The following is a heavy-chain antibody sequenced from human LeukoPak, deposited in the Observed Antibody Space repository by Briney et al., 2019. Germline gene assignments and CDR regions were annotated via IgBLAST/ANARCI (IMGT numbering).Heavy chain of an antibody. D-gene: IGHD6-6*01. V-gene: IGHV3-30*02. CDR2: IRYDGSNK. CDR1: GFTFSSYG. Sequence: PGGSLRLSCAASGFTFSSYGMHWVRQAPGKGLEWVAFIRYDGSNKYYADSVKGRFTISRDNSKNTLYLQMNSLRAEDTAVYYCAKDGGLLLIAARDYMDVWGKGTTVTVSS. CDR3: AKDGGLLLIAARDYMDV. J-gene: IGHJ6*03.